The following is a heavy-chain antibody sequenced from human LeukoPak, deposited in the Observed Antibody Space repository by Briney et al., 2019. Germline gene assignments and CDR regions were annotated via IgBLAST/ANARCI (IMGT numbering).Heavy chain of an antibody. D-gene: IGHD4-17*01. CDR3: AKKIHYGDYDYYYGMDV. Sequence: GGSLRLSCAASGFTFSSYLMHWVRQAPGKGLVWVSHINSDESSTSYADSVKGRFTISRDISKNTLYLQMNSLRAEDTALYYCAKKIHYGDYDYYYGMDVWGQGTTVTVSS. CDR1: GFTFSSYL. CDR2: INSDESST. J-gene: IGHJ6*02. V-gene: IGHV3-74*01.